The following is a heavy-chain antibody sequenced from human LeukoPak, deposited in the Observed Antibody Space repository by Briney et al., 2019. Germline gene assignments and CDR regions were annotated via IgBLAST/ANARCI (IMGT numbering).Heavy chain of an antibody. CDR3: AAAPRYYDFWSGYYHNWSDP. J-gene: IGHJ5*02. CDR1: GFTFTSSA. V-gene: IGHV1-58*02. Sequence: ASVKVSCKASGFTFTSSAMQWVRQARGQRLAWIGWIVVGSGNTNYAQKFQERVTITRDMSTSTAYMELSSLRSEDTAVYYCAAAPRYYDFWSGYYHNWSDPWGQGTLVTVSS. CDR2: IVVGSGNT. D-gene: IGHD3-3*01.